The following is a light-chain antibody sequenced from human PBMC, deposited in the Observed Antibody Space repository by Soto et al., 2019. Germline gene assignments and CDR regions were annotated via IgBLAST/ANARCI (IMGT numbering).Light chain of an antibody. CDR2: GAS. J-gene: IGKJ2*01. CDR1: QSVSSSY. V-gene: IGKV3-20*01. Sequence: EIVLTQSPGTLSLSPGERATLSCRASQSVSSSYLAWYQQKPGQAPRLLIYGASSRATGIPDRFSGSGSGTDFTLNISRLEPEDFALYYCQQYGSSTGYAFGQGTKLELK. CDR3: QQYGSSTGYA.